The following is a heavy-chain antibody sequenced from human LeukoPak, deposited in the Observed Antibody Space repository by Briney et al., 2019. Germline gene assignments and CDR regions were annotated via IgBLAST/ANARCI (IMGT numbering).Heavy chain of an antibody. CDR2: ISSSSSYI. V-gene: IGHV3-21*01. CDR1: GFTFSSYS. CDR3: AAVVPLTGFDY. Sequence: GGSLRLSCAASGFTFSSYSMNWVRQAPGKGLEWVSSISSSSSYIYYADSVKGRFTISRDNAKNSLYLQMNSPRAEDTAVYYCAAVVPLTGFDYWGQGTLVTVSS. D-gene: IGHD1-14*01. J-gene: IGHJ4*02.